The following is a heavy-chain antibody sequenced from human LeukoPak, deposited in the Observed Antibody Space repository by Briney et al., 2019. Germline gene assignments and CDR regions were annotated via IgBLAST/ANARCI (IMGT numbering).Heavy chain of an antibody. CDR2: ISAGNGNT. CDR1: GYTFTSYA. CDR3: ARDSGSGSNDY. D-gene: IGHD1-26*01. Sequence: ASVKVSCKASGYTFTSYAIHWVRQAPGQRLEWMGWISAGNGNTKYSQNFQGRVTFISNTSATTAFMELSSLRSEDAAVYYCARDSGSGSNDYWGQGTLITVSS. J-gene: IGHJ4*02. V-gene: IGHV1-3*01.